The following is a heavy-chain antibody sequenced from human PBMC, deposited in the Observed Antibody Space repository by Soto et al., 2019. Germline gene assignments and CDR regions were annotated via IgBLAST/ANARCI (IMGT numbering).Heavy chain of an antibody. CDR1: GASFSGYY. V-gene: IGHV4-34*01. D-gene: IGHD2-15*01. Sequence: SETLSLTCAVHGASFSGYYWSWVRQSPGKGLEWIGEITHSGTTNYSPSLKSRVTISVDTSKNHFFLSLRSVTAADTGVYYFACVSCSGRSCYLTGRYKYCVMDRWGQGTSVSVS. CDR2: ITHSGTT. J-gene: IGHJ6*01. CDR3: ACVSCSGRSCYLTGRYKYCVMDR.